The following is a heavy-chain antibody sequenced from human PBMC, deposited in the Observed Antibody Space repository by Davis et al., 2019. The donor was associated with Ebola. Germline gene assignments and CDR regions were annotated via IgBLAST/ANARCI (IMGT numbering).Heavy chain of an antibody. CDR3: AKDGEGGSMDV. V-gene: IGHV3-30*18. D-gene: IGHD3-16*01. CDR2: LSYDGSNK. CDR1: GFTFSSYG. J-gene: IGHJ6*02. Sequence: GGSLRLSCAASGFTFSSYGMHWVRQAPGKGLEWVAVLSYDGSNKYYADSVKGRFTISRDNSKNTLYLQMNSLRAEDTAVYYCAKDGEGGSMDVWGQGTTVTVSS.